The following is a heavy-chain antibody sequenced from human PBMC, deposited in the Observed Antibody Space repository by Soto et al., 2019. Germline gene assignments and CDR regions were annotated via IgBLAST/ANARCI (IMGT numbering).Heavy chain of an antibody. D-gene: IGHD6-13*01. CDR2: IYYSGST. CDR3: ARAGVAAAGLNWFDP. J-gene: IGHJ5*02. V-gene: IGHV4-59*01. Sequence: PSEALSLTCTVSGGAISSYYWSWIRQPPGKGLEWIGYIYYSGSTNYNPSLKSRVTISVDTSKNQFSLKLSSVTAADTAVYYCARAGVAAAGLNWFDPWGHGTLVIVS. CDR1: GGAISSYY.